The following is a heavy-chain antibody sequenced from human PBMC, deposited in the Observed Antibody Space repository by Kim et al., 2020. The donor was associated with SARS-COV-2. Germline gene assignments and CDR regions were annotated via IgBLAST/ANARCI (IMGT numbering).Heavy chain of an antibody. J-gene: IGHJ4*02. Sequence: GGSLRLSCAASGFTFSSYAMSWVRQAPGKGLEWVSVIYSGGSSTYYADSVKGRFTISRDNSKNTLYLQMNSLRAGDTAVYYCATGDPYYEYVWGSTAPVGYFGSWGQGTLVTVSS. V-gene: IGHV3-23*03. CDR1: GFTFSSYA. D-gene: IGHD3-16*01. CDR2: IYSGGSST. CDR3: ATGDPYYEYVWGSTAPVGYFGS.